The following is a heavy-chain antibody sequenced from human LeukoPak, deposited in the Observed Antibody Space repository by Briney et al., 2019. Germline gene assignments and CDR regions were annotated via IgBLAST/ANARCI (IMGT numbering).Heavy chain of an antibody. CDR3: ARDPLYSSGWYANHFVY. J-gene: IGHJ4*02. Sequence: ASVKVSCKASGGTFSSYAISWVRQAPGQGLEWMGGIIPIFGTANYAQKFQGRVTITADESTSTAYMELSSLRSEDTAVYYCARDPLYSSGWYANHFVYWGQGTLVTVSS. V-gene: IGHV1-69*13. CDR1: GGTFSSYA. D-gene: IGHD6-19*01. CDR2: IIPIFGTA.